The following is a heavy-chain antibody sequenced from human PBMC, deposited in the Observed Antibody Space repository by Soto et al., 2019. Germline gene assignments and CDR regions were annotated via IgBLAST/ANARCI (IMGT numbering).Heavy chain of an antibody. J-gene: IGHJ4*02. Sequence: SDTLSLTCTVSGVSISSSSYYWVLIRQPPGKGLEWIGSIYYSGSTYYNPSLKSRVTISVDTSKNQFSLKLSSVTAADTAVYYCARGLITGSQYSGGWYYFDSWGQGTQVTVSS. CDR2: IYYSGST. V-gene: IGHV4-39*01. CDR3: ARGLITGSQYSGGWYYFDS. CDR1: GVSISSSSYY. D-gene: IGHD1-26*01.